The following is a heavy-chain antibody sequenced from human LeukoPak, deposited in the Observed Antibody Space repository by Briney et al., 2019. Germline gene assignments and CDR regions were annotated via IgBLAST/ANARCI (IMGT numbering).Heavy chain of an antibody. CDR3: AKGSDSFDY. V-gene: IGHV3-30*02. CDR1: GFTFSSNG. CDR2: IRYDGSKN. Sequence: GGSLRLSCAASGFTFSSNGMHWVRQAPGKGLEWVAFIRYDGSKNYCADSVKGRFIISRDNSKNTLHLQMNSLRGEDTAVYYCAKGSDSFDYWGQGTLVTVSS. J-gene: IGHJ4*02.